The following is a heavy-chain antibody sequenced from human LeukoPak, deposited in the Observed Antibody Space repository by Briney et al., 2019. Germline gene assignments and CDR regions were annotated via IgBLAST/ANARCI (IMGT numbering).Heavy chain of an antibody. V-gene: IGHV4-59*01. Sequence: SETLSLTCTVSGGSISTYYWSWTRQPPGKGLEWIGYSYYSGSTTHNPSLQSRVTISVDTSRNQFSLKLTSVTAADTAVYYCARAGGGYSFDYWGRGSLATVSS. J-gene: IGHJ4*02. CDR1: GGSISTYY. CDR3: ARAGGGYSFDY. D-gene: IGHD5-18*01. CDR2: SYYSGST.